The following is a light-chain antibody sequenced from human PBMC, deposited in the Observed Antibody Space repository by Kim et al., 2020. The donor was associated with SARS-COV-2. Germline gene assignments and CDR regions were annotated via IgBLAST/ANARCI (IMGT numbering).Light chain of an antibody. CDR1: SSDVGSYNR. J-gene: IGLJ2*01. Sequence: QSALTQPPSVSGSPGQSVTISCTGTSSDVGSYNRVSWYQQPPGTAPKLIIYEVSDRPSGVPHRFSGSKSSNTASLTISWLQTEDEADYYCSSYTSSSTLIFGGGTQLTVL. CDR3: SSYTSSSTLI. V-gene: IGLV2-18*02. CDR2: EVS.